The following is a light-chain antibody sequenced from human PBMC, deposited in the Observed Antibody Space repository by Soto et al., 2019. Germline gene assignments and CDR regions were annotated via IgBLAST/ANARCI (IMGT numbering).Light chain of an antibody. V-gene: IGKV3-20*01. CDR1: QTVRNNY. Sequence: EFVLTQSPGTLSLSPGERATLSCRASQTVRNNYLAWYQQKPGQAPRLLIYAASSRATGIPDRFSGSGSGTDFTLTISRLEPEDFAVYFCQQYGSSPTTFGQGTKVDIK. J-gene: IGKJ1*01. CDR2: AAS. CDR3: QQYGSSPTT.